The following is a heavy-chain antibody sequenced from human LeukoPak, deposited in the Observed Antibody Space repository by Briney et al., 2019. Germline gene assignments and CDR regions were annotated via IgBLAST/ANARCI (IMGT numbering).Heavy chain of an antibody. D-gene: IGHD3-10*01. CDR3: ASSRSYGSGSSPFDI. J-gene: IGHJ3*02. CDR1: GYTFTGYY. Sequence: ASVKVSCKASGYTFTGYYMHWVRQAPGQGLEWMGWINPNGGGTNYAQKFQGRVTMTRDTFISTAYMELSRLRSDDTAVYYCASSRSYGSGSSPFDIWGQGTMVTVSS. CDR2: INPNGGGT. V-gene: IGHV1-2*02.